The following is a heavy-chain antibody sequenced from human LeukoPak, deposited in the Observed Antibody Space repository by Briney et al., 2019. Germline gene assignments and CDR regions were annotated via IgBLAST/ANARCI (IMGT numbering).Heavy chain of an antibody. CDR2: IIPIFGTV. Sequence: SVKVSCKASRDTFTTHALSWVRQAPGQGLEWMGGIIPIFGTVNYAQKFQSRVTFTADESTSTVYMELRSPRSEDTAVYYCARIPRGRYEAYWGQGTLVTVSS. V-gene: IGHV1-69*13. CDR1: RDTFTTHA. D-gene: IGHD1-26*01. J-gene: IGHJ4*02. CDR3: ARIPRGRYEAY.